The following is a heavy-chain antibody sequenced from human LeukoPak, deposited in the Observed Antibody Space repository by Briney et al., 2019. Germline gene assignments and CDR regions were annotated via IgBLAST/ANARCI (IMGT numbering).Heavy chain of an antibody. J-gene: IGHJ2*01. CDR2: IAGSGRHT. Sequence: GGSLRLSCAASGFTFSGYAMSWVRQAPGKGLEWVSSIAGSGRHTYYADSVKGRFTISRDNSKNTLYLQMNSLRVEDTAVYYCARNPYDSSGYKAPYWHFDLWGRGTLVTVSS. V-gene: IGHV3-23*01. CDR3: ARNPYDSSGYKAPYWHFDL. CDR1: GFTFSGYA. D-gene: IGHD3-22*01.